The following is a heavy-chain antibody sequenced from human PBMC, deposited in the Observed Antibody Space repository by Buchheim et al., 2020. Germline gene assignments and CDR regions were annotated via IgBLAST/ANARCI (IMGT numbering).Heavy chain of an antibody. CDR1: GYTFSSFE. CDR2: ISKGGSTI. V-gene: IGHV3-48*03. J-gene: IGHJ4*02. D-gene: IGHD6-6*01. CDR3: ASDGASSSGESYFDY. Sequence: EVQLVESGGGLVQPGGSLRLSCVDSGYTFSSFEMNWVRQVPGKGLEWVSYISKGGSTIYYADSVKGRFTISRDNAKNSLYLQMNSLRVEDTAVYYCASDGASSSGESYFDYWGQGTL.